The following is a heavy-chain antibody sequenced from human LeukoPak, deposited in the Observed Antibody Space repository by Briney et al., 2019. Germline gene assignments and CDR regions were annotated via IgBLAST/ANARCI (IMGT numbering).Heavy chain of an antibody. CDR1: GFTFRDYP. D-gene: IGHD6-19*01. CDR2: ISYDGTYQ. J-gene: IGHJ5*02. Sequence: PGGSLRLSCAASGFTFRDYPMHWVRQAPGKGLEWVALISYDGTYQFYADSVRGRFTISRDNAENSLYLQMNSLRAEDTAVYYCARQAGVTWGQGTLVTVSS. CDR3: ARQAGVT. V-gene: IGHV3-30-3*01.